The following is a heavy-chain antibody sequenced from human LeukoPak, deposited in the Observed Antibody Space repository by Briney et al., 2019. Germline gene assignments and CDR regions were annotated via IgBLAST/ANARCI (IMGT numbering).Heavy chain of an antibody. V-gene: IGHV3-21*05. CDR2: ISSSSSYI. Sequence: GGSLRLSCAASGFTFSSYEMNWVRQAPGKGLEWVSYISSSSSYIYYADSVKGRFTISRDNAKNSLYLQMNSLRAEDTAVYYCARDVTMIVVAIKRGGYFDYWGQGTLVTVSS. J-gene: IGHJ4*02. CDR3: ARDVTMIVVAIKRGGYFDY. CDR1: GFTFSSYE. D-gene: IGHD3-22*01.